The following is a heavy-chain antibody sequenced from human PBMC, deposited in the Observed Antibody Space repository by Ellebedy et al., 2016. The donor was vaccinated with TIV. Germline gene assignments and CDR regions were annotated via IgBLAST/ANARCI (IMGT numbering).Heavy chain of an antibody. CDR2: ISPNSGGT. CDR3: ARDPPRTGDSYFDL. CDR1: GYTFTGYY. Sequence: ASVKVSCKASGYTFTGYYMHWVRQAPGQGLEWMGWISPNSGGTTYAQKFQGRVTMTGDTSISTAYMDLSRLRSDDTAVYYCARDPPRTGDSYFDLWGRGTLVTVSS. J-gene: IGHJ2*01. V-gene: IGHV1-2*02. D-gene: IGHD1-1*01.